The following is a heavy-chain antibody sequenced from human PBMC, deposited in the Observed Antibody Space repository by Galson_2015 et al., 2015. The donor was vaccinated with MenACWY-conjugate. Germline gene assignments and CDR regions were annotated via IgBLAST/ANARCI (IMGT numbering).Heavy chain of an antibody. Sequence: SVKVSCKASGYTFFSYYLHWVRQAPGQGLEWMGIINPSGGSTSYAQKFQGRVTMTRDTSTSTVYMELSSLGSEDTAVYYCARSLELITLDYCGQGTLVTVSS. J-gene: IGHJ4*02. V-gene: IGHV1-46*01. CDR3: ARSLELITLDY. CDR2: INPSGGST. D-gene: IGHD1-7*01. CDR1: GYTFFSYY.